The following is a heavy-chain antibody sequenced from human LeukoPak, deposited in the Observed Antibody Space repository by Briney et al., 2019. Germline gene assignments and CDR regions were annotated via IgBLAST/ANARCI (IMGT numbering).Heavy chain of an antibody. CDR3: ALIYQLLSGPFAY. J-gene: IGHJ4*02. Sequence: GASVKVSCKASGYTFTGYYMHWVRQAPGQGLEWMGWINPNSGGTNYAQKFQGRVTMTRDTSISTAYMELSRLRSDDTAVYYCALIYQLLSGPFAYWGQGTLVTVSS. V-gene: IGHV1-2*02. CDR1: GYTFTGYY. CDR2: INPNSGGT. D-gene: IGHD2-2*01.